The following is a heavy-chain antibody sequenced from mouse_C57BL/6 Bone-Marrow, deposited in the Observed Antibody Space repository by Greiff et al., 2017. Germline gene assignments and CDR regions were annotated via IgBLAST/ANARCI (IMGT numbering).Heavy chain of an antibody. CDR2: IWGEGRT. J-gene: IGHJ2*01. CDR1: GFSLTSSG. CDR3: AKGAEANRDCDY. V-gene: IGHV2-3*01. Sequence: QVQLQQSGPGLVAPSQSLSITCTVSGFSLTSSGVSWVRQPPGKGLEWLGVIWGEGRTHYPSAIISRLSISKDNSKSQVFVKLNSLQTDDTATYYCAKGAEANRDCDYWGQGTTLTVSS. D-gene: IGHD4-1*01.